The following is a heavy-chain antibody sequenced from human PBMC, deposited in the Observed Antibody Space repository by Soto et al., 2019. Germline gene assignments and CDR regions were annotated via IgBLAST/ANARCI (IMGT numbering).Heavy chain of an antibody. CDR1: GYSFTSYW. V-gene: IGHV5-10-1*01. Sequence: GESLKISCKGSGYSFTSYWISWVRQMPGKGLEWMGRIDPSDSYTNYSPSFQGHVTISADKSISTAYLQWSSLKASDTAMYYCARHGRGESRPDYWGQGTLVTVSS. CDR3: ARHGRGESRPDY. CDR2: IDPSDSYT. D-gene: IGHD3-10*02. J-gene: IGHJ4*02.